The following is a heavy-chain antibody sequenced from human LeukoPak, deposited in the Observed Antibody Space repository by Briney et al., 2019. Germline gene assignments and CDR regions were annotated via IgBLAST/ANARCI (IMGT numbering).Heavy chain of an antibody. D-gene: IGHD3-16*01. CDR1: GFTFDDYA. Sequence: GRSLRLSCAASGFTFDDYAMHWVRQAPGKGLEWVSGISWNSGSIAYADSVKGRFTISRDNAKNSLYLQMNSLRAEDMALYYCAKGQDYSYARPFGYWGQGTLATVSS. J-gene: IGHJ4*02. CDR2: ISWNSGSI. V-gene: IGHV3-9*03. CDR3: AKGQDYSYARPFGY.